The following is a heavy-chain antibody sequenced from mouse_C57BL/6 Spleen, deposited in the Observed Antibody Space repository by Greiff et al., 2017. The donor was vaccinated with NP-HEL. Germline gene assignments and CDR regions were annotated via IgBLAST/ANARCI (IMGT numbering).Heavy chain of an antibody. CDR3: AREDYGSSGDYFDY. J-gene: IGHJ2*01. D-gene: IGHD1-1*01. V-gene: IGHV1-76*01. CDR2: IYPGSGNT. Sequence: LVESGAELVRPGASVKLSCKASGYTFTDYYINWVKQRPGQGLEWIARIYPGSGNTYYNEKFKGKATLTAEKSSSTAYMQLSSLTSEDSAVYFCAREDYGSSGDYFDYWGQGTTLTVSS. CDR1: GYTFTDYY.